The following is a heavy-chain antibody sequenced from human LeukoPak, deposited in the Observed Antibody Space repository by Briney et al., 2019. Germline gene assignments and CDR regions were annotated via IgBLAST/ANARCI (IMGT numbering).Heavy chain of an antibody. Sequence: GGSLRLSCAASGFTFSTYGMSWVRQAPGKGLEWVSAVGSDGINTAYADSVKGRFTISRDNSKNTLYLQLSSLRAEDTAVYYCAKGLAAVSQYFDYWGQGTLVTVSS. CDR2: VGSDGINT. CDR1: GFTFSTYG. D-gene: IGHD6-25*01. V-gene: IGHV3-23*01. J-gene: IGHJ4*02. CDR3: AKGLAAVSQYFDY.